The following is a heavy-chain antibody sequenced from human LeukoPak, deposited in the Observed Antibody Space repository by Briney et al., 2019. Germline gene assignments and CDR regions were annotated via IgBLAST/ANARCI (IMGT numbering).Heavy chain of an antibody. Sequence: ASVKVSCKASGYTFTSNGISWVRQAPGQGLEWMGWISAYNSNTNYAQKLQGRVTMTTDTSTSTAYMELRSLRSDDTAVYYCARGVLWFGELLVDYWGQGTLVTVSS. V-gene: IGHV1-18*01. CDR1: GYTFTSNG. CDR2: ISAYNSNT. J-gene: IGHJ4*02. CDR3: ARGVLWFGELLVDY. D-gene: IGHD3-10*01.